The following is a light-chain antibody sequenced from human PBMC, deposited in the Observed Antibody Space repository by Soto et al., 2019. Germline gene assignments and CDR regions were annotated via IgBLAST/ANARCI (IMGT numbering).Light chain of an antibody. J-gene: IGLJ3*02. Sequence: QSVLTQTPSASGTPGQRVNFSCSGSSSNIGSNYVHWYQQFPGTAPKLLIYSTVHRPSGVPGRFSGSKSGTSASLAISGLRSEDEADYYCASWDDSLSVWLFGGGTKVTVL. CDR2: STV. V-gene: IGLV1-47*02. CDR1: SSNIGSNY. CDR3: ASWDDSLSVWL.